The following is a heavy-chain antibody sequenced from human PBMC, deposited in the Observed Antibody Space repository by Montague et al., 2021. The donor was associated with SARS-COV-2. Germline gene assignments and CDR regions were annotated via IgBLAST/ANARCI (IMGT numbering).Heavy chain of an antibody. Sequence: TYYNPFLKSRVTISVDTSKNQFSLKLSSVTAEDTALYYCARDFGGYGETYNWGQGTLVTVSS. J-gene: IGHJ4*02. D-gene: IGHD3-16*01. CDR2: T. CDR3: ARDFGGYGETYN. V-gene: IGHV4-31*02.